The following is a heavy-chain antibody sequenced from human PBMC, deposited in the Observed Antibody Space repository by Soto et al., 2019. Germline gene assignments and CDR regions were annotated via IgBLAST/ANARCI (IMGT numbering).Heavy chain of an antibody. CDR1: GISLSTDAVG. D-gene: IGHD5-12*01. CDR3: AHRGEVATIISDAFDI. V-gene: IGHV2-5*02. J-gene: IGHJ3*02. CDR2: IYWDDDK. Sequence: KESGPTLVNPTQTLTLTCTFSGISLSTDAVGVAWIRQPPGKALEWLALIYWDDDKRYSPSLKSRLTIIKDTSKNQVVLTMTNMDPVDTATYYCAHRGEVATIISDAFDIWGPGTSVTVSS.